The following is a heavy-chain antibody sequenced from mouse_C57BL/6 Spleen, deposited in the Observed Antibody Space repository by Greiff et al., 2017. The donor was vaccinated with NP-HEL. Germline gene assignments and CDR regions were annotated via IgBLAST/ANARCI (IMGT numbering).Heavy chain of an antibody. J-gene: IGHJ3*01. V-gene: IGHV5-6*02. D-gene: IGHD2-4*01. Sequence: EVMLVESGGDLVKPGGSLKLSCAASGFTFSSYGMSWVRQTPDKRLEWVATISSGGSYTYYPDSVKGRFTISRDNAKNTLYLQMSSLKSEDTAMYYCARRYYDYPWFAYWGQGTLVTVSA. CDR3: ARRYYDYPWFAY. CDR1: GFTFSSYG. CDR2: ISSGGSYT.